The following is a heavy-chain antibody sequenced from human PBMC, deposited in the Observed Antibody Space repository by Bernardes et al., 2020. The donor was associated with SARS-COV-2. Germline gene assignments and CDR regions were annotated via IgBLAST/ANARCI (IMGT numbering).Heavy chain of an antibody. Sequence: SETLSPTCTVSGGSINDYYWSWIRQSPEKGLEWIGYVYYNGNTNHNPSLNYNPSLMSRVTISVDTSKSQFSLNLSSVTAADTAVYYCAREQWLAHYFDYWGQGILVTVSS. CDR2: VYYNGNTNHNPSL. V-gene: IGHV4-59*01. CDR3: AREQWLAHYFDY. CDR1: GGSINDYY. J-gene: IGHJ4*02. D-gene: IGHD6-19*01.